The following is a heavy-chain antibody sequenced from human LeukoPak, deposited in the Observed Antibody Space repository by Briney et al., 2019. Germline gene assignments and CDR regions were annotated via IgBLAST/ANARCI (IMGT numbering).Heavy chain of an antibody. V-gene: IGHV3-30*18. CDR3: AKMPSIYGSGSYHYYYYYMDV. CDR1: GFTFSSYG. Sequence: GGSLRLSCAASGFTFSSYGMHWVRQAPGKGLEWVAVISYDGSNKYYADSVKGRFTISRDNSKNTLYLQMNSLRAEDTAVYYCAKMPSIYGSGSYHYYYYYMDVWGKGTTVTISS. J-gene: IGHJ6*03. CDR2: ISYDGSNK. D-gene: IGHD3-10*01.